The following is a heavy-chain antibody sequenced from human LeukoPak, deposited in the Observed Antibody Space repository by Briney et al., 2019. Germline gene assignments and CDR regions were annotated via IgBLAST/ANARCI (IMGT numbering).Heavy chain of an antibody. V-gene: IGHV1-18*01. J-gene: IGHJ4*02. CDR2: ISAYNGNT. Sequence: GASVKVSCKASGYTFTSYGISWVRQAPGRGLEWMGWISAYNGNTNYAQKLQGRVTMTTDTSTSTAYMELRSLRSDDTAVYYCARVAVITFGGVIVPDYFDYWGQGTLVTVSS. D-gene: IGHD3-16*02. CDR1: GYTFTSYG. CDR3: ARVAVITFGGVIVPDYFDY.